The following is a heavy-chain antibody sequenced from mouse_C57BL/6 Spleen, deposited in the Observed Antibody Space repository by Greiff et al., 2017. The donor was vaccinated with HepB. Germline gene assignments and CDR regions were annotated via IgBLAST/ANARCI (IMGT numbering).Heavy chain of an antibody. V-gene: IGHV1-20*01. CDR2: INPYNGDT. Sequence: LVESGDSVKISCKASGYSFTGYFMNWVMQSHGKSLEWIGRINPYNGDTFYNQKFKGKATLTVDKSSSTAHMELRSLTSEDSAVYYCARRAPYYYGSSNYFDYWGQGTTLTVSS. CDR3: ARRAPYYYGSSNYFDY. D-gene: IGHD1-1*01. CDR1: GYSFTGYF. J-gene: IGHJ2*01.